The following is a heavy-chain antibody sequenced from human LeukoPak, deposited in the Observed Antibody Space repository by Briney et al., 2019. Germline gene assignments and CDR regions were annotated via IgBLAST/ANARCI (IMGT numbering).Heavy chain of an antibody. V-gene: IGHV4-61*02. Sequence: SETLSLTCTVSGDSISSGDYYWSWIRQPAGKGLEWIGRIYTSGSTNYNPSLKSRVTISVDTSKNQLSLKLSSVTAADTAVYYCARGPYYYDGSGAFDIWGQGTMVTVSS. CDR2: IYTSGST. J-gene: IGHJ3*02. D-gene: IGHD3-22*01. CDR3: ARGPYYYDGSGAFDI. CDR1: GDSISSGDYY.